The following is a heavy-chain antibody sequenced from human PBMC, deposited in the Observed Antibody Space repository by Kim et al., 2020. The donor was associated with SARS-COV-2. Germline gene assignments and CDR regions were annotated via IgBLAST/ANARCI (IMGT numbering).Heavy chain of an antibody. J-gene: IGHJ2*01. V-gene: IGHV3-21*01. CDR1: GFTFSTYS. CDR2: ISSSSSYI. Sequence: GGSLRLSCAASGFTFSTYSMNWVRQAPGKGLEWVSSISSSSSYIYYADSVKGRFTISRDNAKNSLYLQMNSLRAEDTAVYYCSRLNPDSSGHWYFDLWGRGTLVTVSS. D-gene: IGHD3-22*01. CDR3: SRLNPDSSGHWYFDL.